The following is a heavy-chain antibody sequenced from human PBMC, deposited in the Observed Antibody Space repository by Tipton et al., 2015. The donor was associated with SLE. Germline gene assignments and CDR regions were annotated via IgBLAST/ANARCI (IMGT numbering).Heavy chain of an antibody. CDR1: GGSFSGYF. D-gene: IGHD6-19*01. CDR2: IYYSGNT. Sequence: TLSLTCAVNGGSFSGYFWTWIRQPPGKGLEWIGYIYYSGNTHYNPSLQSRVTISVDTSKNQFSLKLSSVTPADTAVYYCARDRAFTKGSGRAGGWFDPWGQGTPVTVSS. CDR3: ARDRAFTKGSGRAGGWFDP. V-gene: IGHV4-59*13. J-gene: IGHJ5*02.